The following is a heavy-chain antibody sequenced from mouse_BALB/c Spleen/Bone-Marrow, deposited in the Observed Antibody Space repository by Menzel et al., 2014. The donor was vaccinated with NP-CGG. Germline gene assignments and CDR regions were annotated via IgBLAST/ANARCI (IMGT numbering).Heavy chain of an antibody. Sequence: QVQLQQSGAELAKPGASVKMSCKASGYTFTSYRMHWVKQRPGQGLEWIGYINPSTGYTEYNQKFKDKATLTADKSSSTAYMQLSSLTSEDSAVRYCARSYYDGSSFAYWGQGTLVTVSA. D-gene: IGHD1-1*01. CDR1: GYTFTSYR. CDR2: INPSTGYT. V-gene: IGHV1-4*01. J-gene: IGHJ3*01. CDR3: ARSYYDGSSFAY.